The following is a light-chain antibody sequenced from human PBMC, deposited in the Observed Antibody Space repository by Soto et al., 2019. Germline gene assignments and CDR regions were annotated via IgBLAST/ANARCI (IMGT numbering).Light chain of an antibody. J-gene: IGKJ4*02. Sequence: EIVLTQSPGTLSLSPGDRATLSCRASQSVSSNSLAWYQQKCGQAPKLLIYGASIRATGIPDRFSGSGSGTDFTLTISSLKPEDFAVYYCQQYSSSPLTFGGGTRVEIK. V-gene: IGKV3-20*01. CDR2: GAS. CDR3: QQYSSSPLT. CDR1: QSVSSNS.